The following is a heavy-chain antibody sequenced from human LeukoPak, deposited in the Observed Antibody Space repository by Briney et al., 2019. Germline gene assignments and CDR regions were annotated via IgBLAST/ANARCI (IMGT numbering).Heavy chain of an antibody. Sequence: EGSLRLSCAASGFTFSTYWISWVRQAPGKGLEWVANIKQDGSEKYYVDSVKGRFTISRDNAKNSLYLQMNSLRAEDTAMYYCARDSAGNDYWGQGTLVTVSS. V-gene: IGHV3-7*01. CDR3: ARDSAGNDY. CDR2: IKQDGSEK. J-gene: IGHJ4*02. CDR1: GFTFSTYW. D-gene: IGHD6-13*01.